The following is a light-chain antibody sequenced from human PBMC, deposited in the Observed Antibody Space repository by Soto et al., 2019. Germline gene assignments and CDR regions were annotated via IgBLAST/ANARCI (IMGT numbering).Light chain of an antibody. Sequence: EMVWTQSPGTLSFSPGERATLSFRASQSVRSNYLAWYQQKPGQAPRLLIYGASSRATGIPDRFSGSGSGTDFPLTSNRLEPEDFAVYYCQQYGPAPRTFGQGTKVEIK. J-gene: IGKJ1*01. CDR2: GAS. CDR3: QQYGPAPRT. CDR1: QSVRSNY. V-gene: IGKV3-20*01.